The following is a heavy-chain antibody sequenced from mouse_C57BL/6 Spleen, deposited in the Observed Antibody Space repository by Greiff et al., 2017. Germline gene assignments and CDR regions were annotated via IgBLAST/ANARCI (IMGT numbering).Heavy chain of an antibody. CDR3: TSYAMDY. CDR2: IDPETGGT. J-gene: IGHJ4*01. V-gene: IGHV1-15*01. Sequence: SGAELVRPGASVTLSCKASGYTFTDYEMHWVKQTPVHGLEWIGAIDPETGGTAYSQKFKGKAILTADKSSSTAYMELRSLTSEDSAVYYCTSYAMDYWGQGTSVTAAS. CDR1: GYTFTDYE.